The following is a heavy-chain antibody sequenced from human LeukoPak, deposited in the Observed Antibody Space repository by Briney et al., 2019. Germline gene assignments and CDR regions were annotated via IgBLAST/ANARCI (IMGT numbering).Heavy chain of an antibody. CDR3: AKDLSSSWFEGLDN. CDR1: GFTLSTYG. J-gene: IGHJ4*02. CDR2: IWNDGSNK. V-gene: IGHV3-33*06. D-gene: IGHD6-13*01. Sequence: RAGGSLRLSCAASGFTLSTYGMYWVRQAPGKGLEWVAVIWNDGSNKHYADSVKGRFTISRDNPKNTLDLQMNSLRAEDTAVYYCAKDLSSSWFEGLDNWGQGTLVTVSS.